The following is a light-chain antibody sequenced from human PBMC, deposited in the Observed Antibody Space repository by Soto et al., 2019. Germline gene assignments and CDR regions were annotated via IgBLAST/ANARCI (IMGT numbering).Light chain of an antibody. CDR2: GAS. CDR3: QQYNNWPPLT. CDR1: QSVSSN. Sequence: EIVMTQSPATLSVSPGERATLSCRASQSVSSNLAWYQQKPGQAPRLLIYGASTRATGIPARFSGSGSGTEFTLTISSLQSEDVAVYYCQQYNNWPPLTFGQGTRREIK. J-gene: IGKJ5*01. V-gene: IGKV3-15*01.